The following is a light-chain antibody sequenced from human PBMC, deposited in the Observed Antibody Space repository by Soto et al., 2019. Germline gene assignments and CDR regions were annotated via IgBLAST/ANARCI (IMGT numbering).Light chain of an antibody. J-gene: IGLJ1*01. CDR3: SSYTSSSTYV. Sequence: QSALTQPASVSGSPGQSITISCTGTSSDVGGYNYVSWYQQHPGKAPKLIIYDVSNRPSGVSNRFSGSKSGNTASLTISGLQAEDEADYYCSSYTSSSTYVFGPGTKLTVL. CDR1: SSDVGGYNY. CDR2: DVS. V-gene: IGLV2-14*01.